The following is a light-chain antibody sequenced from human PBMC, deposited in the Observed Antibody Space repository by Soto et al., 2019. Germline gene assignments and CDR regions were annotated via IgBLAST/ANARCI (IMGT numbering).Light chain of an antibody. V-gene: IGLV1-40*01. CDR1: SSNIGAGYD. CDR3: QSYDSSLSGYV. CDR2: ANT. Sequence: QAVVTQPPSVSGAPGQRVSISCTGSSSNIGAGYDVHWYQQLPGTAPKLLIYANTNRPSGVPDRFSASKSGTSASLAITGLQAEDEADYYCQSYDSSLSGYVFGIGTKLTVL. J-gene: IGLJ1*01.